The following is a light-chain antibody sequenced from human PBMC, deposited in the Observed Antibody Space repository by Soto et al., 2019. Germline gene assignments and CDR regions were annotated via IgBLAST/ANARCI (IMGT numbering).Light chain of an antibody. J-gene: IGKJ5*01. V-gene: IGKV1-16*01. CDR2: AAS. CDR1: QDISNY. Sequence: DIRVTQTQSSQSASVGDRVTITCRASQDISNYLAWFQQKPGKAPKSLIYAASSLLSGVPSRFSGSGSGTDFTFTISSLQAEDIGTYFCQQYDSVFTFGQGTRLEIK. CDR3: QQYDSVFT.